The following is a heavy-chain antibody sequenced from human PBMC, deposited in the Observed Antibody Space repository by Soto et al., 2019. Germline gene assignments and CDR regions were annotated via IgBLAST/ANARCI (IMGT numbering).Heavy chain of an antibody. V-gene: IGHV3-15*07. CDR1: GFSLSNAW. D-gene: IGHD2-15*01. CDR3: TTGSVEGV. CDR2: IKRKIDGEAT. J-gene: IGHJ6*02. Sequence: ELQLVESGGGLVKRGGSLRLSCAASGFSLSNAWMNWVRQAPGKGLEWVGRIKRKIDGEATDYAGPVKGRFTVFRDDSKSALYLQMNSLKGDDTAAYYCTTGSVEGVWGQGTTVTVS.